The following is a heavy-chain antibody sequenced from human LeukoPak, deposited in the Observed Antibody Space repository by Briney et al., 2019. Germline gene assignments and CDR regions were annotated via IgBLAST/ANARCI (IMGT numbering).Heavy chain of an antibody. V-gene: IGHV4-34*01. J-gene: IGHJ4*02. Sequence: PSETLSLTCAVYGGSFSGYYWSWIRQPPGKGLEWIGEINHSGSTNYNPSLKSRVTISVDTSKNQFSLKLSSVTAADTAVYYCARATLRRITMIVVVIRGGVFDYWGQGTLVTVSS. CDR1: GGSFSGYY. D-gene: IGHD3-22*01. CDR3: ARATLRRITMIVVVIRGGVFDY. CDR2: INHSGST.